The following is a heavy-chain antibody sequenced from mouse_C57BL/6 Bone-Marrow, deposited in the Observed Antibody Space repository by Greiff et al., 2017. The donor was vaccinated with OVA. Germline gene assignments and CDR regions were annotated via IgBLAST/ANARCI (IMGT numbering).Heavy chain of an antibody. D-gene: IGHD2-3*01. CDR3: ARPTYDGYYVAFAY. Sequence: VQLKESGGGLVKPGGSLKLSCAASGFTFSDYGMHWVRQAPEKGLEWVAYISSGSSTIYYADTVKGRFTISRDNAKNTLFLQMTRLRAEDTAMYYGARPTYDGYYVAFAYWGQGTLVTVSA. J-gene: IGHJ3*01. V-gene: IGHV5-17*01. CDR1: GFTFSDYG. CDR2: ISSGSSTI.